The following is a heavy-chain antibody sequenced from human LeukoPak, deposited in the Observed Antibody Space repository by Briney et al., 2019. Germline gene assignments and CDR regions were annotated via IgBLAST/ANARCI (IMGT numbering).Heavy chain of an antibody. Sequence: GGSLRLSCAPSGFTFSNNAMSWVRQAPGKGLEWVSAISGSGSSSYYADSVKGRFTISRDNSKNTLYLQMNSLRAEDTAVYYCAKGYCSSTSCHPRGAFDIWGQGTMVTVSS. CDR2: ISGSGSSS. V-gene: IGHV3-23*01. CDR3: AKGYCSSTSCHPRGAFDI. D-gene: IGHD2-2*01. CDR1: GFTFSNNA. J-gene: IGHJ3*02.